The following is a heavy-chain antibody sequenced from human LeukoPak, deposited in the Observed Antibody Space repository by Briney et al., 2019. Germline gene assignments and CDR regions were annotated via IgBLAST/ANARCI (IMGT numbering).Heavy chain of an antibody. D-gene: IGHD1/OR15-1a*01. V-gene: IGHV1-18*01. CDR2: INIHTGDT. J-gene: IGHJ4*02. Sequence: ASVRVSCTASDYTFNNYGITWVRQAPGQGLEWMGWINIHTGDTRYPQKLQGRVTLTTDTSTTTAYMEVRSLRSDDTAVYYCAKTNRATGLFDYWGQGTLVTVSS. CDR3: AKTNRATGLFDY. CDR1: DYTFNNYG.